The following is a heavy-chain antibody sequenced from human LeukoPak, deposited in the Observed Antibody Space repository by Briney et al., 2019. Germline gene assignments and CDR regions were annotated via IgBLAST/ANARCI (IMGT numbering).Heavy chain of an antibody. V-gene: IGHV3-30*03. CDR3: ARDAIAAAGTSAFDI. Sequence: PGRSLRLSCAASGFTFSSHGMHWVRQAPGKGLEWVAVISYDGTNQYYADSVKGRFTISRDNAKNSLYLQMNSLRAEDTAVYYCARDAIAAAGTSAFDIWGQGTMVTVSS. CDR2: ISYDGTNQ. CDR1: GFTFSSHG. J-gene: IGHJ3*02. D-gene: IGHD6-13*01.